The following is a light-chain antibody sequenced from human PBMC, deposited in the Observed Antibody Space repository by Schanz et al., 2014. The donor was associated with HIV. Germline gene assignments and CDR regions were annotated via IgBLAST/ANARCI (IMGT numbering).Light chain of an antibody. J-gene: IGKJ2*01. V-gene: IGKV3-20*01. Sequence: EIVMTQSPATLYVSPGEGATLSCRASQSISNNLAWYQHKPGQAPRLLIYGAFTRATGIPDRFSGSGSETDFTLTITRLEPEDFAVYYCQQYDSSPYTFGRGTKLEI. CDR2: GAF. CDR3: QQYDSSPYT. CDR1: QSISNN.